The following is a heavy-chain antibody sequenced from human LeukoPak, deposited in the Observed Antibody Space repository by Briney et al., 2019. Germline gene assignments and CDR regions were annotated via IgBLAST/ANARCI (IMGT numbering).Heavy chain of an antibody. Sequence: GASVKVSCKASGYTFTSYGISWVRQAPGQGLEWMGWINPNSGGTNYAQKFQGRVTMTRDTSISTAYMELSRLRSDDTAVYYCATTYYDILTGLNWFDPWGQGTLVTVSS. J-gene: IGHJ5*02. D-gene: IGHD3-9*01. CDR2: INPNSGGT. V-gene: IGHV1-2*02. CDR3: ATTYYDILTGLNWFDP. CDR1: GYTFTSYG.